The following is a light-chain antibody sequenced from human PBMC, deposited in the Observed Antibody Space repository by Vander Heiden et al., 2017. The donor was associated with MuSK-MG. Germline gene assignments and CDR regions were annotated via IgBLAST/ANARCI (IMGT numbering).Light chain of an antibody. CDR1: QSLVYGDGKTY. J-gene: IGKJ4*01. Sequence: IVMTQTPVSLSVIPGQPASISCKSSQSLVYGDGKTYLNWYLQKPGQPPHLLIYEVSNRLSGVPERFSGSGSGTDFTLKISRVEAEDVGVYYCMQSTQFRSFGGGTKVEIK. CDR2: EVS. V-gene: IGKV2D-29*01. CDR3: MQSTQFRS.